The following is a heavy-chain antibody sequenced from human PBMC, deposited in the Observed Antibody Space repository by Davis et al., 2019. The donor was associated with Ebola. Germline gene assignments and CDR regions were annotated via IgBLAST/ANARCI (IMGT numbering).Heavy chain of an antibody. CDR2: IYYSGST. CDR3: ARDAGYSYGFDY. D-gene: IGHD5-18*01. V-gene: IGHV4-39*02. J-gene: IGHJ4*02. Sequence: SETLSLACTVPGASISSSNYYWGWIRQPPGKGLEWIGSIYYSGSTYYNPSLKSRVAISVDTSKNQFTLKLSSVTAADTAVYYCARDAGYSYGFDYWGQGTLVTVSS. CDR1: GASISSSNYY.